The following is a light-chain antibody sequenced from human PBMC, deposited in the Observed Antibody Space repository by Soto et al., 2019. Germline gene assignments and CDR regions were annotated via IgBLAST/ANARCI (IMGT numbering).Light chain of an antibody. CDR3: QHYDNLPLT. Sequence: DIQMTQSPSSLSASGGDRVTIACQASHNIYNYLNWDHQKPGKGPKLLIFDASNFERAVPSRFSGSGSRTHFSLSINNLPHEDVGTYFCQHYDNLPLTLGGGTKVDIK. CDR2: DAS. J-gene: IGKJ4*01. CDR1: HNIYNY. V-gene: IGKV1-33*01.